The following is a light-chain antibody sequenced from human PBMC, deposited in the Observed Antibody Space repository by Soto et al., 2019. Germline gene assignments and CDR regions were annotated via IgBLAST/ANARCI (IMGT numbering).Light chain of an antibody. CDR1: ESIDNR. Sequence: DIQITQSPSTLFASVGDTVAITCRASESIDNRLAWYRQKPGKAPKPLIFAASTLVRGVPSRFSGRGSGTEFTLTISSLQADDDATFYCQQYHTDWTFGQGTKV. CDR2: AAS. J-gene: IGKJ1*01. V-gene: IGKV1-5*01. CDR3: QQYHTDWT.